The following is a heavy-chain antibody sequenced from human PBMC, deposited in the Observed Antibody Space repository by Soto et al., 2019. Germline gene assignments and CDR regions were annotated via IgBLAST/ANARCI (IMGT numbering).Heavy chain of an antibody. D-gene: IGHD3-10*01. CDR1: GGSISSSNW. Sequence: QVQLQESGPGLVKPSGTLSLTCAVSGGSISSSNWWSWVRQPPGKGLEWIGEIYHSGSTNYNPSLKSRVTXSXDXXKNQFSLKLSSVTAADTAVYYRARVRGSYYYAIDVWGQGTTVTVSS. V-gene: IGHV4-4*02. CDR3: ARVRGSYYYAIDV. J-gene: IGHJ6*02. CDR2: IYHSGST.